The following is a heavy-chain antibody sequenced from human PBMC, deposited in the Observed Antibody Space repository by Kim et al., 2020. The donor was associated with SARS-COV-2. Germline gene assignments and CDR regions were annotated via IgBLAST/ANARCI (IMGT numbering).Heavy chain of an antibody. CDR1: GFTFSDYY. V-gene: IGHV3-11*03. D-gene: IGHD1-26*01. J-gene: IGHJ4*02. Sequence: GWSLRLSCQASGFTFSDYYMSWIRQAPGKGLEWVSYISASSQYTNYADSVKGRFTISRDNAKNSLYLQMSSLRAEDTAVYFCARGARGYGPEEYWGQGSLVTVSS. CDR3: ARGARGYGPEEY. CDR2: ISASSQYT.